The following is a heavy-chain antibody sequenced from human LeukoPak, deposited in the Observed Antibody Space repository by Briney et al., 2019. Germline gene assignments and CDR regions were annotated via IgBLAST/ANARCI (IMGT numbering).Heavy chain of an antibody. J-gene: IGHJ4*02. CDR1: GFTFSSYA. D-gene: IGHD3-3*01. CDR3: ASSNYDFWSGYYCHY. V-gene: IGHV3-30-3*01. CDR2: ISYDGSNK. Sequence: GSLRLSCAASGFTFSSYAMHWVRQAPGKGLEWVAVISYDGSNKYYADSVKGRFTISRDNSKNTLYLQMNSLRAEDMAVYYCASSNYDFWSGYYCHYWGQGTLVTVSS.